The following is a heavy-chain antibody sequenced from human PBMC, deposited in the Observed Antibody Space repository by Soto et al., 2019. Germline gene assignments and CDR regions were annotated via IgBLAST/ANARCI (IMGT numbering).Heavy chain of an antibody. CDR1: GYTFTSYA. CDR2: INAGNGNT. J-gene: IGHJ4*02. Sequence: ASVKVSCKASGYTFTSYAMHWVRQAPGQRLEWMGWINAGNGNTKYSQKFQGRVTITRDTSASTAYMELSSLRSEDTAVYYCARDKQIDCTNGVCHTPFDYWGQGTLVTVSS. V-gene: IGHV1-3*01. CDR3: ARDKQIDCTNGVCHTPFDY. D-gene: IGHD2-8*01.